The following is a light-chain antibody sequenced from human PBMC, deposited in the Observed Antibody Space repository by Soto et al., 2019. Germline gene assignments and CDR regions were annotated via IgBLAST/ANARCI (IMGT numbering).Light chain of an antibody. Sequence: EIVMTQSPVTLSVSPGEIATFSFSASQSVSSNLAWYQQKPGQAPRLLIYGASIRATGIPARFSGSGSGTEFALTISTLQSEDFAIYYCQHYNNWPPWTFGQGTKVDIK. CDR3: QHYNNWPPWT. J-gene: IGKJ1*01. CDR2: GAS. V-gene: IGKV3-15*01. CDR1: QSVSSN.